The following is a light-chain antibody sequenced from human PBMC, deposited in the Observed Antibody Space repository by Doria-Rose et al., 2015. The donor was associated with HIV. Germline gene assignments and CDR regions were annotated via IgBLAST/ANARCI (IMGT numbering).Light chain of an antibody. V-gene: IGKV4-1*01. Sequence: IRVTQSPESLGMSLGERATLNCKSNQRRLYNSKNYLTWYQKKPGQPPKLLIYWASTRQSGVPARFSGSGSGTDFTLTISSLEAEDVAVYYCQQYYDTPSFGPGTTVDIK. CDR1: QRRLYNSKNY. CDR3: QQYYDTPS. CDR2: WAS. J-gene: IGKJ3*01.